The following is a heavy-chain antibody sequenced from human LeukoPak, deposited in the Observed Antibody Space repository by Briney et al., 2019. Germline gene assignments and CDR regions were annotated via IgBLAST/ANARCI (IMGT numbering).Heavy chain of an antibody. J-gene: IGHJ3*02. Sequence: ASVKVSCKASVYTFTSYGIGGVRQAPGQGLEGMGWISAYNGNTNYAQKLQGRVTMTTDTSTSKAYMELRSLRSDDPAVYYCARAYYGDYPDDAFDIWGQGTMVTVSS. CDR1: VYTFTSYG. D-gene: IGHD4-17*01. CDR2: ISAYNGNT. CDR3: ARAYYGDYPDDAFDI. V-gene: IGHV1-18*01.